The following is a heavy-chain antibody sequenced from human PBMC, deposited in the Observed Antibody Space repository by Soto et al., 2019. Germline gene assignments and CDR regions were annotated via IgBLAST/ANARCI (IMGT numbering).Heavy chain of an antibody. V-gene: IGHV3-48*03. Sequence: PWGCLRLSCAASGFTFRGYEVNWVRQAPGKGLEWVSYISSTGLTTYYADSLKGRFTSSRDNPKNSLHLQMDSLRAEDTAVYYCARSRGDYWGQRPLGTVSS. CDR2: ISSTGLTT. J-gene: IGHJ4*02. CDR3: ARSRGDY. CDR1: GFTFRGYE.